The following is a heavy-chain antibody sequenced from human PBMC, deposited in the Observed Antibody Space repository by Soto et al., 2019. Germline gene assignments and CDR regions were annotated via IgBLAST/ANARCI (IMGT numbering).Heavy chain of an antibody. CDR1: GGSFSGYY. D-gene: IGHD3-10*01. Sequence: SETLSLTCAVYGGSFSGYYWSWIRQPPGKGLEWIGEINHSGNTNYNPSLKSRVTISVDTSKNQFSLKLSSVTAADTAVYYCARDRASLVRGIIPRWFDPWGQGTLVNVSS. V-gene: IGHV4-34*01. J-gene: IGHJ5*02. CDR2: INHSGNT. CDR3: ARDRASLVRGIIPRWFDP.